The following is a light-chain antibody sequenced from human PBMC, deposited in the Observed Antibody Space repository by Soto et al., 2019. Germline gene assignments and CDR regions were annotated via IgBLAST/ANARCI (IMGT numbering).Light chain of an antibody. V-gene: IGKV3-20*01. CDR3: QQYNSYPPT. J-gene: IGKJ5*01. CDR1: QTVRNNY. CDR2: DAS. Sequence: EIVLTHSPGTLSLSPLEIATLSFRASQTVRNNYLAWYQQKPCQAPRLLIYDASSRATGIPDRFSGGGSGTDFTLTISSLQPEDFATYYCQQYNSYPPTFGQGTRLEIK.